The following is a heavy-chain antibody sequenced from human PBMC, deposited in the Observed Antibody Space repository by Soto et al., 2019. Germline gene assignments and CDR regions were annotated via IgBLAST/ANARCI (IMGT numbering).Heavy chain of an antibody. V-gene: IGHV3-23*01. CDR1: GFTFSGYA. CDR2: ITGSGTST. CDR3: GKSPDFYYYTVDV. Sequence: QPGGSLRLSCAASGFTFSGYAMTWVRQAPGKGLEWVSSITGSGTSTYYADSVKGRFIISRDNSKNTVSLQMNSLRADDTAVYYCGKSPDFYYYTVDVWGQGTTVTVSS. J-gene: IGHJ6*02.